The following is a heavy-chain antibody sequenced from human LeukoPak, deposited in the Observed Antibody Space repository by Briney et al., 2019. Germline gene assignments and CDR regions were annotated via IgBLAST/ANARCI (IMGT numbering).Heavy chain of an antibody. CDR2: INHSGRT. J-gene: IGHJ4*02. D-gene: IGHD2-2*01. CDR3: ARDPCSSINCPLRF. V-gene: IGHV4-34*01. CDR1: GGSFSGSY. Sequence: SETLSLTCAVYGGSFSGSYCTWVRQSPGEGLEWIGEINHSGRTNYNPSLQSRVTISLDTTRSQFSLILRSVTAADTAVYYCARDPCSSINCPLRFWGQGTLVTVSS.